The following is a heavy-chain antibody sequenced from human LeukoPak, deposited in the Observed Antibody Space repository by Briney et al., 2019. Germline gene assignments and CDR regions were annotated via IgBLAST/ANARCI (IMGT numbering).Heavy chain of an antibody. Sequence: GGSLRLSCAASGFTFSSYAMGWVRQAPGKGLEWVSFISDSGTTTNFADSVKGRFTISRDNSKNTLSLQMNSLRAEDTAVYYCAIGSNYGFDYWGQGARVSVFS. J-gene: IGHJ4*02. CDR3: AIGSNYGFDY. D-gene: IGHD5-18*01. CDR2: ISDSGTTT. V-gene: IGHV3-48*03. CDR1: GFTFSSYA.